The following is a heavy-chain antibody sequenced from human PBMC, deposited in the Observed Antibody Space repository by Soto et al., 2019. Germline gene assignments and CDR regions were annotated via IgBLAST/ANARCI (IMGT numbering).Heavy chain of an antibody. V-gene: IGHV3-15*01. J-gene: IGHJ6*02. CDR2: IKSKTDGGTT. CDR3: RLDYFYYGMDV. Sequence: SLRLSCAASGFIFRNAWMSWVRQAPGKGLEWVVRIKSKTDGGTTDYAAPVKGRFTISRDNSKNTLYLQMNSLKTEDTAVYYCRLDYFYYGMDVWGQGTTVTVSS. CDR1: GFIFRNAW.